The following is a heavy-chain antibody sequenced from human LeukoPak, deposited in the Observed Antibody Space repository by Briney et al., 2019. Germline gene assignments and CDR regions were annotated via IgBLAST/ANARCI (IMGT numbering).Heavy chain of an antibody. CDR2: IIPILGIA. J-gene: IGHJ5*02. CDR3: ARDRWTRVWSGYTLSSWFDP. D-gene: IGHD3-3*01. Sequence: ASVKVSCKASGGTFSSYTISWVRQAPGQGLQWMGRIIPILGIANYAQKFQGRVTITTDESTSTAYMELSSLRSEDTAVYYCARDRWTRVWSGYTLSSWFDPWGQGTLVTVSS. CDR1: GGTFSSYT. V-gene: IGHV1-69*16.